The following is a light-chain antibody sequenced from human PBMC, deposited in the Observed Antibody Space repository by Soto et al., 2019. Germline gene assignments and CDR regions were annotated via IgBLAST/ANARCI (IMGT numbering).Light chain of an antibody. V-gene: IGKV3-20*01. CDR2: GAS. J-gene: IGKJ1*01. Sequence: EIVLTQSPATLSVSPGEGGSLXCRASQSVGSYLDWYQQRTGEAPRPLIYGASNRDTGITERFSGSGYGKDFNITISRLEPEDFAVYDCQQYGSSGTFGQGTKVDIK. CDR3: QQYGSSGT. CDR1: QSVGSY.